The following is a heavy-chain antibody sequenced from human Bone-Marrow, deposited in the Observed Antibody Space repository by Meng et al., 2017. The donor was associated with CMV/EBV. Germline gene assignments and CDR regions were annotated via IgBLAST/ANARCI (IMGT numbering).Heavy chain of an antibody. V-gene: IGHV3-7*03. J-gene: IGHJ6*02. CDR2: IKQDGSEK. CDR3: ARGLVRRQQLGLVYYGMDV. CDR1: GGSISSSSYY. D-gene: IGHD6-13*01. Sequence: GGSLRLSCTVSGGSISSSSYYWGWVRQAPGKGLEWVANIKQDGSEKYYVDSVKGRFTISRDNAKNSLYLQMNSLRAEDTAVYYYARGLVRRQQLGLVYYGMDVWGQGTTVTVSS.